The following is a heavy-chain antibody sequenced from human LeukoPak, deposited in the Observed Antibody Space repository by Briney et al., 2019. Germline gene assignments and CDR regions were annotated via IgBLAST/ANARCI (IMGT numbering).Heavy chain of an antibody. V-gene: IGHV3-7*01. D-gene: IGHD3-3*01. CDR3: ARVPSLYAFWIFDY. CDR1: GVTFSSYW. CDR2: IKQDGSEK. Sequence: PGGSLRLSCAASGVTFSSYWMSWVRQPPGKGLEWVANIKQDGSEKYYVDSVKGRFTISRANAKNSLYLQMNSLRAEDTAVYYCARVPSLYAFWIFDYWGQGTLVTVSS. J-gene: IGHJ4*02.